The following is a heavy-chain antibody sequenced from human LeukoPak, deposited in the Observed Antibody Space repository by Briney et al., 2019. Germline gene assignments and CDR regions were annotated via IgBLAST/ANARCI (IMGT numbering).Heavy chain of an antibody. CDR1: GGSFSGYY. CDR3: XRESRRVGEGDFDY. J-gene: IGHJ4*02. D-gene: IGHD1-26*01. CDR2: INHSGST. Sequence: SETLSLTCAVYGGSFSGYYWSWIRQPPGKGLEWIGEINHSGSTNYNPSLKSRVTISVDTSKNQFSLKLSSVTAADTAVYYCXRESRRVGEGDFDYWGQGILVTVSS. V-gene: IGHV4-34*01.